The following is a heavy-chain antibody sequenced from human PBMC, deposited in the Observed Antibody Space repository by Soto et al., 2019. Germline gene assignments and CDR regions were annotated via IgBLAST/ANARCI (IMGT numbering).Heavy chain of an antibody. V-gene: IGHV4-34*01. J-gene: IGHJ6*02. Sequence: SETLSLTCAVYGGSFSGYYWSWIRQPPGKGLEWIGEINHSGSTNYNPSLKSRVTISVDTSKNQFSLKLSSVTAADTAVYYCARGRSRFGMDVWGQGTTVTVYS. CDR2: INHSGST. CDR3: ARGRSRFGMDV. CDR1: GGSFSGYY. D-gene: IGHD2-2*01.